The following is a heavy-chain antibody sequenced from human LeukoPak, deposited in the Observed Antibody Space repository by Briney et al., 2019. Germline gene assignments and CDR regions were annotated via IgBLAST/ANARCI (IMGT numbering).Heavy chain of an antibody. Sequence: ASVTVSYKVSGYTLTELSMHWVRQAPGKGLEWMGGFDPEDGETTYAQKFQGGVTMTEDTSTDTAYMELSSLRSEDTAMYYCATGDWLLYYYFDYWGQGTLVTVSS. D-gene: IGHD3/OR15-3a*01. CDR2: FDPEDGET. J-gene: IGHJ4*02. CDR3: ATGDWLLYYYFDY. CDR1: GYTLTELS. V-gene: IGHV1-24*01.